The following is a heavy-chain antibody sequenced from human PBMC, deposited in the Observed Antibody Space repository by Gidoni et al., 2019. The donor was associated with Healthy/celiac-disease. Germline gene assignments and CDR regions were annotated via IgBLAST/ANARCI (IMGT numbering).Heavy chain of an antibody. J-gene: IGHJ6*02. CDR2: IIPILGIA. Sequence: QVQLVQSGAEVKKPGSSVKVSCKASGGTFSSYTISWVRQAPGQGLEWMGRIIPILGIANYAQKFQGRVTITADKSTSTAYMELSSLRSEDTAVYYCARNIYSNYVDGPKNKNYYYGMDVWGQGTTVTVSS. V-gene: IGHV1-69*02. D-gene: IGHD4-4*01. CDR3: ARNIYSNYVDGPKNKNYYYGMDV. CDR1: GGTFSSYT.